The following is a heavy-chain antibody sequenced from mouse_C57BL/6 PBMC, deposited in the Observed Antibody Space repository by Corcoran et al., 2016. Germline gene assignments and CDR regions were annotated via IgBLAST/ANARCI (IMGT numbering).Heavy chain of an antibody. V-gene: IGHV1-18*01. Sequence: EVQLQQSGPELVKPGASVKIPCKASGYTFTDYNMDWVKQSHGKSLEWIGDINPNNGGTIYNQKFKGKATLTVDKSSSTAYMELRSLTSEDTAVYYCARGERYGSSSWYFDVWGTGTTVTVSS. D-gene: IGHD1-1*01. CDR3: ARGERYGSSSWYFDV. CDR2: INPNNGGT. J-gene: IGHJ1*03. CDR1: GYTFTDYN.